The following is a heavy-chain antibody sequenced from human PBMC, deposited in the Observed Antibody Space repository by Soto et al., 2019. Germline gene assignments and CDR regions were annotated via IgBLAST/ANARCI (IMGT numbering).Heavy chain of an antibody. CDR1: GSTFSSYA. V-gene: IGHV3-23*01. J-gene: IGHJ4*02. Sequence: PGGSLRLSCAASGSTFSSYAMSWVRQAPGKGLEWVSAISGSGGSTYYADSVKGRFTISRDNSKSTLYLQMNSLRAEDTAVYYCAKDKNHYCGGDCYSALDYWGQGTLVTVSS. CDR2: ISGSGGST. D-gene: IGHD2-21*02. CDR3: AKDKNHYCGGDCYSALDY.